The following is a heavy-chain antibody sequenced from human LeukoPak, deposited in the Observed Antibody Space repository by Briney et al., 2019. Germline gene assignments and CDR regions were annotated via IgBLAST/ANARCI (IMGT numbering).Heavy chain of an antibody. CDR1: GGSFSGYY. CDR2: INHSGST. D-gene: IGHD5-24*01. J-gene: IGHJ3*02. Sequence: SETLSLTCAVYGGSFSGYYWSWIRQPPGKGLEWIGEINHSGSTNYNPSLKSRVTISVDTSKNQFSLKLSSVTAADTAVYYCARGRAVEIGTFDIWGQWTMVTVSS. V-gene: IGHV4-34*01. CDR3: ARGRAVEIGTFDI.